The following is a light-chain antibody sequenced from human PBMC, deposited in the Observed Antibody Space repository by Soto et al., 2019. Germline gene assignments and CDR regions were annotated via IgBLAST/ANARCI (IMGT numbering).Light chain of an antibody. CDR1: SSNIGTYY. CDR3: GTWDGSLSVGV. J-gene: IGLJ2*01. Sequence: QAVVTQPPSVSAAPGQKVTISCSGSSSNIGTYYVSWYQQFPGTAPKLLISDNNKRPSGIPDRFSGSKFGTSATLGITGLQTGDEADYYCGTWDGSLSVGVFGGGTKLTVL. CDR2: DNN. V-gene: IGLV1-51*01.